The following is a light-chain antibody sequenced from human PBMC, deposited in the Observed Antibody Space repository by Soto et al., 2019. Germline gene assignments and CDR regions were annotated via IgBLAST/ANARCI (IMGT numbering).Light chain of an antibody. CDR1: SSDVGGHHY. CDR3: NSYTTSTTDV. J-gene: IGLJ1*01. Sequence: QSALTQPASVSGSPGQSITISCTGTSSDVGGHHYVSWYQQHPGKAPKLIISEVRLRPSGVSNRFSGSKSGNTASLTISGLQAEDEADYYCNSYTTSTTDVFGSGTKVTVL. CDR2: EVR. V-gene: IGLV2-14*01.